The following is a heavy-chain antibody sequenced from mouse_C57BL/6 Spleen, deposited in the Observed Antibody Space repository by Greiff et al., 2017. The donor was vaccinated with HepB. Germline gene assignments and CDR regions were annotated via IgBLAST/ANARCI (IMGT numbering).Heavy chain of an antibody. J-gene: IGHJ2*01. CDR1: GFNIKNTY. CDR3: VGKVVTTVVAPFDY. Sequence: EVQGVESVAELVRPGASVKLSCTASGFNIKNTYMHWVKQRPEQGLEWIGRIDPANGNTKYAPKFQGKATITADTSSNTAYLQLSSLTSEDTAIYYCVGKVVTTVVAPFDYWGQGTTLTVSS. D-gene: IGHD1-1*01. CDR2: IDPANGNT. V-gene: IGHV14-3*01.